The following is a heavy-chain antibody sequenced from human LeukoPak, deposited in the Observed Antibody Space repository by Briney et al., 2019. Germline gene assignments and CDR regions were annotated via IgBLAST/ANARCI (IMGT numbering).Heavy chain of an antibody. CDR2: ISAYNGNT. D-gene: IGHD6-13*01. V-gene: IGHV1-18*01. CDR1: GYTFTSYG. Sequence: GASVKVSCKASGYTFTSYGISWVRQAPGQGLEWMGWISAYNGNTNYAQKLQGRVTMTTDSSTSTAYMELRSLRSDDTAVYYCSRGYSSSWVPHCDYWGQGTLVTVSS. CDR3: SRGYSSSWVPHCDY. J-gene: IGHJ4*02.